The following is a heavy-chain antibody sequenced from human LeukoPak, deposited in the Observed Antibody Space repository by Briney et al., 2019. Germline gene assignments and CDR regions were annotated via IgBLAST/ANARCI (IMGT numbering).Heavy chain of an antibody. CDR3: ARDAGIVATTPQDY. CDR1: GFTFSSYA. J-gene: IGHJ4*02. D-gene: IGHD5-12*01. V-gene: IGHV3-30*04. CDR2: ISYDGSNK. Sequence: GGSLRLSCAASGFTFSSYAMHWVRQAPGKGLEWVAVISYDGSNKYYADSVKGRFTISRDNSKNTLYLQMNSLRAEDTAVYYCARDAGIVATTPQDYWGQGTLVTVSS.